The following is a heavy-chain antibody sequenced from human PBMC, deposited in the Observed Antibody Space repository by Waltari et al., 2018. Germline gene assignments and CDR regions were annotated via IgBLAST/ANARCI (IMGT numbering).Heavy chain of an antibody. Sequence: QVQLVQSGAEVKKPGASVKVSCKASGYTFTDDYMHWVRQAPGQGLEWMGRINPNSGGTNYTQKCQGSVTMTRDTSISTAYMELSRLRSDDTAVYYCARGGPAIFGVLITKRFDYWGQGTLVTVSS. D-gene: IGHD3-3*01. J-gene: IGHJ4*02. CDR3: ARGGPAIFGVLITKRFDY. CDR1: GYTFTDDY. CDR2: INPNSGGT. V-gene: IGHV1-2*06.